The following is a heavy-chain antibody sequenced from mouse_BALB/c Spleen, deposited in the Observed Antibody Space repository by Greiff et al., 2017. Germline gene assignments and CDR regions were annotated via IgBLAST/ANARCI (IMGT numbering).Heavy chain of an antibody. CDR3: ERVGRVHGYFAY. J-gene: IGHJ2*01. D-gene: IGHD4-1*01. CDR1: GYTFTSYW. CDR2: IDPYDSDT. V-gene: IGHV1-74*01. Sequence: QVQLQQPGAELVRPGASVKLSCKASGYTFTSYWMNWVKKRPEQGLEWIGRIDPYDSDTHYNQKFKDKAILIVDKSSSTAYMQLSSLTSEDSAVYYCERVGRVHGYFAYWGQGTTLAVSS.